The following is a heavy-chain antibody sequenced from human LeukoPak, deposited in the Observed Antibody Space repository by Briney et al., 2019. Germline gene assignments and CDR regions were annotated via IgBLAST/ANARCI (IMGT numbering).Heavy chain of an antibody. CDR2: ISSSSSYI. J-gene: IGHJ5*02. CDR1: GFTFSSYS. Sequence: GGSLRLSCAASGFTFSSYSMNWVRQAPGKGLEWVSSISSSSSYIYYADSVKGRFTISRDNAKNSLYLQMNSLRAEDTAVYYCAGTYSGGSFPGPNWFDPWGQGTLVTVSS. V-gene: IGHV3-21*01. CDR3: AGTYSGGSFPGPNWFDP. D-gene: IGHD2-15*01.